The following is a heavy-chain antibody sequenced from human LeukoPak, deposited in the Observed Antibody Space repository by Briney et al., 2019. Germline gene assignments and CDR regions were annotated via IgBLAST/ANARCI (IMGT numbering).Heavy chain of an antibody. CDR1: GGSISSSNW. V-gene: IGHV4-4*02. CDR3: ASHTVAQLLWFGELSLIY. J-gene: IGHJ4*02. D-gene: IGHD3-10*01. Sequence: PSGTLSLTCAVSGGSISSSNWWSWVRQPPGKGLEWIGEIYHSGSTNYNPSLKSRVTISVDKSKNQFSLKLSSVTAADTAVYYCASHTVAQLLWFGELSLIYWGQGTLVTVSS. CDR2: IYHSGST.